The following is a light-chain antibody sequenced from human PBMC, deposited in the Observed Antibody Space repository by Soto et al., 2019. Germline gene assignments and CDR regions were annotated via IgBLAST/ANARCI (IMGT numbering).Light chain of an antibody. V-gene: IGKV1-39*01. CDR1: QTISSY. Sequence: DIQMTQSPSSLSASVGDGVTITCRASQTISSYLHWYQQKPGKAPQLLIYAASSLQRGVPSRFSGSGSGTDFTLIISSLQPEDFATYFCQQSSNTPYTFGQGTKLEIK. J-gene: IGKJ2*01. CDR2: AAS. CDR3: QQSSNTPYT.